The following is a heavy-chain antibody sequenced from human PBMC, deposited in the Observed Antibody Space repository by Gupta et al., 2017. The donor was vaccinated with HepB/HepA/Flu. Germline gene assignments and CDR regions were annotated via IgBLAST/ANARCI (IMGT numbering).Heavy chain of an antibody. CDR3: ARGGELLLRYYYGMDV. D-gene: IGHD1-26*01. Sequence: QVQLVQSGAEVKKPGASVKVSCKASGYTFTSYYMHWVRQAPGQGLEWMGIINPSGGSTSYAQKFQGRVTMTRDTSTSTVYMELSSLRSEDTAVYYCARGGELLLRYYYGMDVWGQGTTVTVSS. J-gene: IGHJ6*02. CDR1: GYTFTSYY. CDR2: INPSGGST. V-gene: IGHV1-46*01.